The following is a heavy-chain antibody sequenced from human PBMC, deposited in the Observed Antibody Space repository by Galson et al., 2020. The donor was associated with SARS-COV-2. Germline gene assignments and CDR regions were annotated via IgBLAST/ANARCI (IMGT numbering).Heavy chain of an antibody. D-gene: IGHD1-26*01. CDR2: ISYDGST. J-gene: IGHJ4*02. CDR3: AKLAEGRRSSEAY. Sequence: ETSETLSLTCAVSIGSMTSHYWSWIRQAPGKGLEWIGYISYDGSTTHNPSLKSRVTFSIDTSMHQFSLRLTSVTAADTALYYCAKLAEGRRSSEAYWGQGTRVTVSS. V-gene: IGHV4-59*08. CDR1: IGSMTSHY.